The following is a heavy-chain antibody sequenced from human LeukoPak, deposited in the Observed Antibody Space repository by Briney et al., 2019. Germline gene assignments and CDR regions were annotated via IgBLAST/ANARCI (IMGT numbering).Heavy chain of an antibody. D-gene: IGHD1-7*01. CDR3: ARDGTAGTTHAFDI. V-gene: IGHV3-7*01. Sequence: GGSLRLSCAASGFTFSSHWMSWVRQAPGKGLEWVANIKQDGSEKYYVDSVKGRFTISRDNAKNSLYLQMNSLRAEDTAVYYCARDGTAGTTHAFDIWGQGTMVTVSS. J-gene: IGHJ3*02. CDR1: GFTFSSHW. CDR2: IKQDGSEK.